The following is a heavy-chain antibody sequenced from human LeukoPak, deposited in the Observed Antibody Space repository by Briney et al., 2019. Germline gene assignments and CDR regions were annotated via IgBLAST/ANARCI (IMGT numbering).Heavy chain of an antibody. CDR3: VRGGYAWS. Sequence: GGSLRLSCAASGFTFSDYWMQWVRQAPGKGLVWVSGIKTDGSSTTYADSVKGRITISRDNAKNTLYLQMNSLRAEDTAVYFCVRGGYAWSWGQGTLVTVSS. CDR1: GFTFSDYW. V-gene: IGHV3-74*01. D-gene: IGHD3-16*01. J-gene: IGHJ4*02. CDR2: IKTDGSST.